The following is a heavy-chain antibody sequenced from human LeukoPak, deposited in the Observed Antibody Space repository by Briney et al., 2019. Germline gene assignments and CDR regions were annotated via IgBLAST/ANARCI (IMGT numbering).Heavy chain of an antibody. Sequence: GASVKVSCKASAYTFTAYQIHWVRQAPRQGLEWMGWVNPDSGGTNYSQTFQDRVTMTRDTSISTAYMELSRLRSDDTAVYYCAREYCSTSSCYLKRWFDPWGQGTLVTVSA. CDR3: AREYCSTSSCYLKRWFDP. CDR2: VNPDSGGT. V-gene: IGHV1-2*02. CDR1: AYTFTAYQ. J-gene: IGHJ5*02. D-gene: IGHD2-2*01.